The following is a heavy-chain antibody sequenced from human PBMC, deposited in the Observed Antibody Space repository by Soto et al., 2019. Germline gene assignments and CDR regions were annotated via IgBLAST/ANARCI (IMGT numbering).Heavy chain of an antibody. CDR1: GYSISSGYY. CDR2: IYHSGST. Sequence: SETLSLTCAVSGYSISSGYYWGWIRQTPGKGLEWIGSIYHSGSTYYNPSLKSRVTISVDTSKNPFSLKLSSVTAADTAVYYCAREYCGGDCYSGSFDYWGQGTLVTVSS. D-gene: IGHD2-21*02. V-gene: IGHV4-38-2*02. J-gene: IGHJ4*02. CDR3: AREYCGGDCYSGSFDY.